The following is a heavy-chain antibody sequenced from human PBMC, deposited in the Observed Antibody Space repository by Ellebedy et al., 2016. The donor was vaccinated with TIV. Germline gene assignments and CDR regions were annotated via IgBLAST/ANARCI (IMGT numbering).Heavy chain of an antibody. CDR2: ISYDGSNK. CDR3: ARARGWGELSEVDY. Sequence: GGSLRLXXAASGFTFSSYAMHWVRQAPGKGLEWVAVISYDGSNKYYADSVKGRFTISRDNSKNTLYPQMNSLRAEDTAVYYCARARGWGELSEVDYWGQGTLVTVSS. D-gene: IGHD3-16*02. J-gene: IGHJ4*02. V-gene: IGHV3-30-3*01. CDR1: GFTFSSYA.